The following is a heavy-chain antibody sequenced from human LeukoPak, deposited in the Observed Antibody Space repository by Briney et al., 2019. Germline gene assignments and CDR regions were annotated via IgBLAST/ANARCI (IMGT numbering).Heavy chain of an antibody. V-gene: IGHV3-30*18. CDR1: GFTFSRHD. Sequence: PGGSLRLSCVASGFTFSRHDMKWVRQAPGQGLEWVAVISYDGSNKYYADSVKGRFTISRDNSKNTLYLQMNSLRTEDTAVYYCAKGVSSSWSNDSFDIWGQGTVVTVSS. J-gene: IGHJ3*02. CDR3: AKGVSSSWSNDSFDI. D-gene: IGHD6-13*01. CDR2: ISYDGSNK.